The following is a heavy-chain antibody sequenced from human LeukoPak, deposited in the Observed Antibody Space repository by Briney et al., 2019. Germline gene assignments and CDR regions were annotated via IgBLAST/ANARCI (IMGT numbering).Heavy chain of an antibody. V-gene: IGHV3-30*02. CDR2: IQNDGSDK. Sequence: TGGSLRLSCAASGFTFSAYGMHWVRQASGKGPEWVAFIQNDGSDKYYVDSVKGRFTVSRDNSKNTLYLQMNSLRPEDTAVYYCARDGGSYDSSGYYYVFWGQGTLVTVSS. D-gene: IGHD3-22*01. CDR3: ARDGGSYDSSGYYYVF. J-gene: IGHJ4*02. CDR1: GFTFSAYG.